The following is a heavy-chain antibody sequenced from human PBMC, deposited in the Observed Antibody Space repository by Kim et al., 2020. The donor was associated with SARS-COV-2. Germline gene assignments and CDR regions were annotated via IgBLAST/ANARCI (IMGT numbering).Heavy chain of an antibody. CDR3: AKDIMRRPLYFDL. Sequence: GGSLRLSCAASGFTFDDYAMHWVRQAPGKGLEWVSGISWNSGSIGYADSVKGRFTISRDNAKNSLYLQMNSLRAEDTALYYCAKDIMRRPLYFDLWGRGTLVTVSS. CDR2: ISWNSGSI. V-gene: IGHV3-9*01. D-gene: IGHD2-8*01. CDR1: GFTFDDYA. J-gene: IGHJ2*01.